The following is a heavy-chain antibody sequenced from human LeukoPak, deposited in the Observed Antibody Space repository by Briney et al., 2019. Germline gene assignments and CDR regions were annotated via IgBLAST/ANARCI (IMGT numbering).Heavy chain of an antibody. CDR3: ARDYGGYYY. Sequence: PSETLSLTCTVPGDSISSSSYYWGWIRQPPGKGLEWIGSIYYTGSTYYTPSLKSRVTISIDTSKNQFSLKLSSVTAADTAVYYCARDYGGYYYWGQGTLVTVSS. V-gene: IGHV4-39*01. D-gene: IGHD4-17*01. CDR1: GDSISSSSYY. J-gene: IGHJ4*02. CDR2: IYYTGST.